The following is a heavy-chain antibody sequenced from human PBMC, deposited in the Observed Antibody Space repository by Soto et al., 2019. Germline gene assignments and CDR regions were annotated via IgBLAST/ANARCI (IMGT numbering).Heavy chain of an antibody. Sequence: SETLSLTCTVSGGSISTSSYYWGWIRQPPGKGLEWIGSIYYSGSTYYNPSLKSRVTISADTSKNQFSLKPSSVTAADTAVYYCARRIAAAGGNRAYWGQGTLVTVSS. V-gene: IGHV4-39*01. CDR2: IYYSGST. J-gene: IGHJ4*02. D-gene: IGHD6-13*01. CDR1: GGSISTSSYY. CDR3: ARRIAAAGGNRAY.